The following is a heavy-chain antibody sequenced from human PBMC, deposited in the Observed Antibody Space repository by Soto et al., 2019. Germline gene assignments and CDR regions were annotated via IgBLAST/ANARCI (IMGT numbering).Heavy chain of an antibody. CDR1: GFTFSDYS. CDR2: ISSGGRTI. CDR3: ARYSCVSCNDIGYFDY. D-gene: IGHD3-10*02. J-gene: IGHJ4*02. Sequence: GGSLRLSCTASGFTFSDYSMNWVRQAPGKGLEWVSYISSGGRTIYYADSVRGRFTISRDNAKNSLYLQMNSLRDEDTAVYYCARYSCVSCNDIGYFDYWGRGTLVTVSS. V-gene: IGHV3-48*02.